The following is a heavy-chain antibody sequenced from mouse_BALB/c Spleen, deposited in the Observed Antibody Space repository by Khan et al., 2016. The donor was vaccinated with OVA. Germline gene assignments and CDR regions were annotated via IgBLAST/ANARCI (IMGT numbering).Heavy chain of an antibody. D-gene: IGHD2-10*01. V-gene: IGHV9-1*02. CDR1: GYTFTNYG. CDR2: INTYTGEP. J-gene: IGHJ4*01. CDR3: ARPPYFSYTRDH. Sequence: QIQLVQSGPELKKPGETVKISCKASGYTFTNYGMNWVKQSPGKALKWMGWINTYTGEPTYADDFKGRFAFSLETSAITAYLQINNRKNEDKATYFCARPPYFSYTRDHWGQGTSVTVSA.